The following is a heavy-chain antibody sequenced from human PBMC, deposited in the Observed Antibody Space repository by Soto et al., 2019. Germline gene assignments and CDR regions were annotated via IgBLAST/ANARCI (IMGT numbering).Heavy chain of an antibody. V-gene: IGHV1-69*01. CDR3: ARDLTSISSSWYDYYYYYGMDV. J-gene: IGHJ6*02. D-gene: IGHD6-13*01. CDR1: GGTFSSYA. CDR2: IIPIFGTA. Sequence: QVQLVQSGAEVKKPGSSVKVSCKASGGTFSSYAISWVRQAPGQGLEWMGGIIPIFGTANYAQKFQGRVTITADESTSTDYMELSSLRSEDTAVYYCARDLTSISSSWYDYYYYYGMDVWGQGTTVTVSS.